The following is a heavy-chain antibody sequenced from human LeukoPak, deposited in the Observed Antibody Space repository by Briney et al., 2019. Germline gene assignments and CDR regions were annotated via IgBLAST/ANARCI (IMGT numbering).Heavy chain of an antibody. CDR3: SEDDSHGDFEYYYEYGMDV. CDR2: ISDSGGST. V-gene: IGHV3-23*01. D-gene: IGHD4-17*01. J-gene: IGHJ6*02. CDR1: GFTFSSYA. Sequence: GGSLRLSCAVSGFTFSSYAMSWVRQAPGKGLEWVLDISDSGGSTYYADSVKHRFTIPRDNTKITIYLQKNSMIADDTAVYYCSEDDSHGDFEYYYEYGMDVWGQGTTVTVSS.